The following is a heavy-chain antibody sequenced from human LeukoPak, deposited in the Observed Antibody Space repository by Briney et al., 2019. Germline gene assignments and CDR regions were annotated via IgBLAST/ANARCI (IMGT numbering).Heavy chain of an antibody. Sequence: GGSLRLSCAASGFSFSDYWMTWVRQAPGKGLEWVAHIKRDGSEKYYVDSIKGRFTISRDNAKNLEYLQMNSLRAEDTAVYYCARGWNYAFRFDYWGQGTLVTVSS. J-gene: IGHJ4*02. CDR2: IKRDGSEK. V-gene: IGHV3-7*01. CDR1: GFSFSDYW. D-gene: IGHD1-7*01. CDR3: ARGWNYAFRFDY.